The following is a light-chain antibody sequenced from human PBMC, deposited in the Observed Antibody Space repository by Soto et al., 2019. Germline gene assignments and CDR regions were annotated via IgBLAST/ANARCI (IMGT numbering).Light chain of an antibody. V-gene: IGLV2-14*01. Sequence: QSALTQPASVSGSPGQSITISCTGTSSDVGGYNYVSWYQQHPGKAPKLMIYDVSNRPSGVSNRFSGSKSGDTASLTISGFQAEDEADYYCSSYTTGSTLFGTGTKVTVL. CDR2: DVS. CDR3: SSYTTGSTL. CDR1: SSDVGGYNY. J-gene: IGLJ1*01.